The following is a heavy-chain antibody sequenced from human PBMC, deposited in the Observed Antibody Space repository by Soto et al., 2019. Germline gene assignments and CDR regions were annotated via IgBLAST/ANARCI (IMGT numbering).Heavy chain of an antibody. D-gene: IGHD2-21*02. CDR2: INPGNGDT. CDR3: ARNSYISGDDDSYFFDY. Sequence: ASVKVSCKASGYTFTRYAMHWVRQAPGQRPEWMGWINPGNGDTKYSEKLQGRVTFTRDTSATTIYMELSSLRSEDTALYYCARNSYISGDDDSYFFDYWGQGTPVTVSS. V-gene: IGHV1-3*01. CDR1: GYTFTRYA. J-gene: IGHJ4*02.